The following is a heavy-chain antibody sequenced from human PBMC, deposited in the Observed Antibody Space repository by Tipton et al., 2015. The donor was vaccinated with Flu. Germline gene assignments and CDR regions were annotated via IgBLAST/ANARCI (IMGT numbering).Heavy chain of an antibody. CDR1: GFTFSSYG. Sequence: SLRLSCAASGFTFSSYGIHWVRQAPGKGLEWVAFIRSDGSHKYYADSVKGRLTISRDNSRSTLYLQMDSLRAEDTAVYYCAKGDSNSWYCFDFWGQGTLVTVSS. CDR2: IRSDGSHK. V-gene: IGHV3-30*02. D-gene: IGHD6-13*01. J-gene: IGHJ4*02. CDR3: AKGDSNSWYCFDF.